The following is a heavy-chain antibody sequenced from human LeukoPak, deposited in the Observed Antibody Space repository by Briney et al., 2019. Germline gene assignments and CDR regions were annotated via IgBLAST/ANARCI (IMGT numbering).Heavy chain of an antibody. D-gene: IGHD3-22*01. CDR2: INHSGST. CDR3: ARARVNYYDSKGAAFDI. J-gene: IGHJ3*02. CDR1: GGSFSGYY. V-gene: IGHV4-34*01. Sequence: TSETQSLTCAVYGGSFSGYYWSWIRQPPGKGLEWIGEINHSGSTNYNPSLKSRVTISVDTSKNQFSLKLSSVTAADTAVYYCARARVNYYDSKGAAFDIWGQGTMVTVSS.